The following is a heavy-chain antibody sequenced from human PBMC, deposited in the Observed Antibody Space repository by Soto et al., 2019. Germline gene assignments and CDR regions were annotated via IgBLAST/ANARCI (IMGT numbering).Heavy chain of an antibody. V-gene: IGHV3-23*01. CDR1: GFTFSRYA. CDR2: ISGSGGST. J-gene: IGHJ4*02. Sequence: GGSLRLSCAASGFTFSRYAMSWVRQAPGKGLDWVSAISGSGGSTYYADSVKGRLTISRDNSKNTLYLQMNSLRAEDTAVYYCAKDLRPFFDILTGSYNEQRFFDSWGQGTLVTVSS. CDR3: AKDLRPFFDILTGSYNEQRFFDS. D-gene: IGHD3-9*01.